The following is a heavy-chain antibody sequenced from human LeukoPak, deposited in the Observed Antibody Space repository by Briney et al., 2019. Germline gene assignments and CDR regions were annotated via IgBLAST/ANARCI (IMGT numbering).Heavy chain of an antibody. CDR1: AFTFSGYY. J-gene: IGHJ4*02. Sequence: AGGSLRLSCAASAFTFSGYYMSWIRQAPGKGLEWVSCIGSSRSSYTNYADSEKARFTISRDNAKNSRYLQMDGLRAEDTAVYYCARDRGAVAATWFDYSGQGTLVTVSS. D-gene: IGHD6-19*01. V-gene: IGHV3-11*05. CDR3: ARDRGAVAATWFDY. CDR2: IGSSRSSYT.